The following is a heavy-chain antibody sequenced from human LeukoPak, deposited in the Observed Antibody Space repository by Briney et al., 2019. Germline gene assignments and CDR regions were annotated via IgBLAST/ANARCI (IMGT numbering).Heavy chain of an antibody. Sequence: AGGSLRLSCAASGFTFSSYGMHWVRQAPGKGLKGVAFIRYDGSNKYYADSVKGRFTISRDNSKNTLYLQMNSLRAEDTAVYYCAKDRLGMYSSGWYFDYWGQGTLVTVSS. J-gene: IGHJ4*02. CDR2: IRYDGSNK. D-gene: IGHD6-19*01. CDR3: AKDRLGMYSSGWYFDY. V-gene: IGHV3-30*02. CDR1: GFTFSSYG.